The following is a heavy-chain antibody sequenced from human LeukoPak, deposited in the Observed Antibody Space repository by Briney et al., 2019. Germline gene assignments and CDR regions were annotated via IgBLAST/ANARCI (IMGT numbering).Heavy chain of an antibody. V-gene: IGHV4-39*07. CDR2: IYYSGST. J-gene: IGHJ4*02. Sequence: SETLSLTCTVSGGSISSNSYYWGWIRQPPGKGLEWIGSIYYSGSTYYNPSLKSRVTISVDTSKNQFSLKLSSVTAADTAVYYCARDGAIVVVTAIGGFDYWGQGTLVTVSS. CDR3: ARDGAIVVVTAIGGFDY. D-gene: IGHD2-21*02. CDR1: GGSISSNSYY.